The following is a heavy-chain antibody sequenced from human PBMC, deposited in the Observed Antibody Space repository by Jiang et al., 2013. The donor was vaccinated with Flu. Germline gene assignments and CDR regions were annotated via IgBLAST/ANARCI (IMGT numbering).Heavy chain of an antibody. D-gene: IGHD1-14*01. Sequence: PILGIANYAQKFQGRVTMTRDTSTSTVYMELSSLRSEDTAVYYCASPDNGCQCGAFDIWGQGTMVTVSS. V-gene: IGHV1-69*02. CDR2: PILGIA. CDR3: ASPDNGCQCGAFDI. J-gene: IGHJ3*02.